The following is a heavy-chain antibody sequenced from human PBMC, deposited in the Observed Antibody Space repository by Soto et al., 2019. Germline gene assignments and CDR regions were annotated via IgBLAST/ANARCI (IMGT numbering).Heavy chain of an antibody. D-gene: IGHD6-13*01. Sequence: PSETLSLTCNVSGVSISSYYWSWIRQPPGKGLEWIGYIYYGGSTNYNPSLKSRVTISVDTSKNQFSLKLSSVTAADTAVYYCARAKAPLYSSSWYWFDPWGQGTLVTVSS. CDR2: IYYGGST. J-gene: IGHJ5*02. CDR3: ARAKAPLYSSSWYWFDP. CDR1: GVSISSYY. V-gene: IGHV4-59*08.